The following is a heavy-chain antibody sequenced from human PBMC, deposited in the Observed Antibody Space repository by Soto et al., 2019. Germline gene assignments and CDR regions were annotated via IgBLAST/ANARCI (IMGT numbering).Heavy chain of an antibody. Sequence: SVKVSCKVSGGTFNIRWVRQAPGQGLEWMGGIIPVIDTANYARKFQGRVVISADRATNIVYMEMMSLTLEDTAVYYCARGSGDDAFDIFGQGKIFTFSS. CDR3: ARGSGDDAFDI. V-gene: IGHV1-69*06. J-gene: IGHJ3*02. CDR1: GGTFN. CDR2: IIPVIDTA. D-gene: IGHD7-27*01.